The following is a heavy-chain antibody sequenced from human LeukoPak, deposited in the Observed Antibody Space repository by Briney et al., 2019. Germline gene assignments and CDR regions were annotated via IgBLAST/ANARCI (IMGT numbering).Heavy chain of an antibody. J-gene: IGHJ4*02. CDR1: GYSFTSYW. CDR3: ARSCSSTSCYTGTDY. D-gene: IGHD2-2*02. V-gene: IGHV5-51*01. CDR2: IYPGDSDT. Sequence: GESLKISCKGSGYSFTSYWIGWVRQMPGKGLEWMGIIYPGDSDTRYSPSFQGQVTISADKSISTAYLQWGSLKASDTAMYYCARSCSSTSCYTGTDYWGQGTLVTVSS.